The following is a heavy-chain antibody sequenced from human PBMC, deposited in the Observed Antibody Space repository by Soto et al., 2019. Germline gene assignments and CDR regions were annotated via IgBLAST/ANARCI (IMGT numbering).Heavy chain of an antibody. D-gene: IGHD6-13*01. Sequence: ASVKVSCKASGYTFTSYAMHWVRQAPGQRLEWMGWINASNGNTKYLQKFQGRVTITRDIFASTAYMELSRLRSEDSAVYYCARGGSSSSWPNAFDIWGQGTMVTVSS. J-gene: IGHJ3*02. V-gene: IGHV1-3*01. CDR1: GYTFTSYA. CDR3: ARGGSSSSWPNAFDI. CDR2: INASNGNT.